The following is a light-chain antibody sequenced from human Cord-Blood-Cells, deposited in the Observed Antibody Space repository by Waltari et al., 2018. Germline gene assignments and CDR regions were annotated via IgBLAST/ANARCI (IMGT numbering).Light chain of an antibody. CDR2: DAS. Sequence: DIQMTQSPSSLSASVGDRVTITCQAGQDISNYLNWYQQKPGKVPKLLIYDASNLETGVPSRFSGSGSGTDFTFTISSLQPEDIATYYCQQYDNLPITFGQGARLEIK. CDR3: QQYDNLPIT. CDR1: QDISNY. V-gene: IGKV1-33*01. J-gene: IGKJ5*01.